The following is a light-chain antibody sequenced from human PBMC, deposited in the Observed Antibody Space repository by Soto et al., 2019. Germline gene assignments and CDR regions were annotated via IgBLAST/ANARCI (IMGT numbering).Light chain of an antibody. J-gene: IGKJ1*01. CDR1: QSISRY. CDR2: GAS. Sequence: IVLTQSPATLSLSPWERTTLPWWASQSISRYLAWYQQKPGQGPRLLIYGASSRATGTPDRFSGSGSGTDFTLTINRLEPEDFALYYCQQYGSSPPTFGQGTKVDIK. V-gene: IGKV3-20*01. CDR3: QQYGSSPPT.